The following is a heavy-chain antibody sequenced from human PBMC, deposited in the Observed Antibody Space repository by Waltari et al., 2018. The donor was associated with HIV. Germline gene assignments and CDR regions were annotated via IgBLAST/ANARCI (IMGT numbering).Heavy chain of an antibody. V-gene: IGHV1-2*02. J-gene: IGHJ4*01. CDR2: LNPRSGDT. CDR1: GYPFIGYF. CDR3: HRPWDSDHWGSDL. Sequence: QDQLIQSGTEVKEPGAPLRVSCRASGYPFIGYFIHWVRQAPGQGLEWMGDLNPRSGDTEYAQKFRGRVTLTGDTSVNTAYLDLKGLRFDDTATYFCHRPWDSDHWGSDLWGQGTLVIVS. D-gene: IGHD3-16*01.